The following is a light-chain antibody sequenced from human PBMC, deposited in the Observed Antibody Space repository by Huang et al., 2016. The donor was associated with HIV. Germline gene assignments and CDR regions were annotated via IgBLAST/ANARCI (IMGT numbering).Light chain of an antibody. V-gene: IGKV1-39*01. CDR2: AAS. CDR1: QNIGTY. CDR3: QQTYSAPPYT. Sequence: DIQMTQSPSSLSASVGDRVTITCRASQNIGTYLNWYQQQPGKAPSHLIYAASSLQSGVPSRFGGGGSGAEFTLTISSLQPEDFATYYGQQTYSAPPYTFAQGTKLEIK. J-gene: IGKJ2*01.